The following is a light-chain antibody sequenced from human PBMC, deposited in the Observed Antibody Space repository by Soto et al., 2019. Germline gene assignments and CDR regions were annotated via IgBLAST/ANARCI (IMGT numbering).Light chain of an antibody. CDR2: NVF. J-gene: IGLJ1*01. CDR1: SSDVGGYNF. Sequence: ITISCTGTSSDVGGYNFVSWYQQHPGKAPKLIIYNVFNRPSRVSNRFSGSKSGNTASLTISGLQAEDDADYYCSSYTSNSSVFGTGTKVTVL. CDR3: SSYTSNSSV. V-gene: IGLV2-14*04.